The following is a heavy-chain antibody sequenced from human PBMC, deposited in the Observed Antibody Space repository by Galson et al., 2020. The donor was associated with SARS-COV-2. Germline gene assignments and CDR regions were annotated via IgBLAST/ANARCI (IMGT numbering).Heavy chain of an antibody. V-gene: IGHV3-21*01. CDR2: NSGTGDYI. D-gene: IGHD3-9*01. Sequence: GESLKISCEASGFNFSNYGMNWVRQAPGKGLEWVSSNSGTGDYIYYADPLKGRFTVSSDNTRNTLYLQINSLRAEDAAVYYCARGFDSAGFSFPEFWGQGTLVTVSS. J-gene: IGHJ4*02. CDR3: ARGFDSAGFSFPEF. CDR1: GFNFSNYG.